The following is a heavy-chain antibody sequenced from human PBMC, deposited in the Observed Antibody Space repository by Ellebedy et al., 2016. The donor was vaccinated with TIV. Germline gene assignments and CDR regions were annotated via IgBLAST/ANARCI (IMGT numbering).Heavy chain of an antibody. J-gene: IGHJ4*02. CDR3: ARDYWGSYEF. CDR1: GFAFSEYD. D-gene: IGHD3-16*01. Sequence: GESLKISCAASGFAFSEYDMDWVRQAPGKGLEWVGRAQNKGNNYNTKYAASVKGRFTIPRDDSRNSMYLQMNSLRTEDTAVYYCARDYWGSYEFWGQGTLVTVSS. V-gene: IGHV3-72*01. CDR2: AQNKGNNYNT.